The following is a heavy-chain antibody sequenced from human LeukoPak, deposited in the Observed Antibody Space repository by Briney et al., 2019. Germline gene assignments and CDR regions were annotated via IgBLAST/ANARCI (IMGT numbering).Heavy chain of an antibody. D-gene: IGHD1-1*01. CDR2: IYSGGST. CDR3: ARDSNEYGMDV. V-gene: IGHV3-66*01. Sequence: PGGSLRLSCAASGFTFSSYSMNWVRQAPGKGLEWVSVIYSGGSTYYADSVKGRFTISRDNSKNTLYLQMNSLRAEDTAVYYCARDSNEYGMDVWGQGTTVTVSS. CDR1: GFTFSSYS. J-gene: IGHJ6*02.